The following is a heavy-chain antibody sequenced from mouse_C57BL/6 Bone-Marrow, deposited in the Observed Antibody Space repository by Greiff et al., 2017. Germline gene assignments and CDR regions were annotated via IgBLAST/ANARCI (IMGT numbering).Heavy chain of an antibody. Sequence: VQLKESGPELVKPGASVKISCKASGYAFSSSWMNWVKQRPGKGLEWIGRIYPGDGDTNYNGKFKGKATLTADKSSSTAYMQLSSLTSEDSAVYFCARNDYGSRRDYWGQGTTLTVSS. CDR3: ARNDYGSRRDY. J-gene: IGHJ2*01. D-gene: IGHD1-1*01. CDR2: IYPGDGDT. V-gene: IGHV1-82*01. CDR1: GYAFSSSW.